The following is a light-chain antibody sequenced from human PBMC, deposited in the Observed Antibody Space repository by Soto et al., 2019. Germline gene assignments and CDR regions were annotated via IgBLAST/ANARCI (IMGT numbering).Light chain of an antibody. Sequence: EIVLTQSPCTLSLSLGEGSTLSCRAGQSVCSSSLAWYQLKAGQTPRLRIDGASSRATGFPGSCSGSGSGTDFTLTSSSLEPEDSAVYYCQQRHMWPITFGQGTRLEIK. CDR3: QQRHMWPIT. V-gene: IGKV3D-20*02. J-gene: IGKJ5*01. CDR2: GAS. CDR1: QSVCSSS.